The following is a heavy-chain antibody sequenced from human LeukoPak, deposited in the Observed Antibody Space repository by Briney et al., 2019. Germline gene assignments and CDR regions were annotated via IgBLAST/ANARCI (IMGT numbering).Heavy chain of an antibody. CDR3: ARVGGATAVTMYFEY. Sequence: GGSLRLSCVVSGITFSGYSMIWVRQAPGKGLEWLSFMTTSGNTIFYAESVKERFTISRDNAKKTLYLQMNSLRDEDTAVNYCARVGGATAVTMYFEYWGQGTLVTVSS. D-gene: IGHD1-26*01. V-gene: IGHV3-48*02. CDR1: GITFSGYS. J-gene: IGHJ4*02. CDR2: MTTSGNTI.